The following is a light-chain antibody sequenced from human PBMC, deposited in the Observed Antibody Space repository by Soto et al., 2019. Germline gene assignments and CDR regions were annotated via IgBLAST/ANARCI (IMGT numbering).Light chain of an antibody. V-gene: IGKV3-15*01. CDR3: QQYHTWSLT. CDR2: DAS. J-gene: IGKJ3*01. Sequence: ETAMTQSPATLSVSPGERPTLSCRASQSVSSNLAGFQQKPGQAPRLLIYDASTRATGITARFIGRGSGTEFNLTISSWQSEDFTVYYCQQYHTWSLTFGPGTKVDIK. CDR1: QSVSSN.